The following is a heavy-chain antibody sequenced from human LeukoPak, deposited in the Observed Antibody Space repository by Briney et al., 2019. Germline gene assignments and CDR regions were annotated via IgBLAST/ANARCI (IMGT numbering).Heavy chain of an antibody. CDR1: GYTFTSYG. V-gene: IGHV1-18*01. D-gene: IGHD6-19*01. CDR2: ISAYNGNT. Sequence: KPGASVKVSCKASGYTFTSYGISWVRQAPGQGLEWMGWISAYNGNTNYAQKLQGRVTMTTDTSTSTAYMELRSLRSDDTAVYYCARGRAVAGTGGFLDYWGQGTLVTVSS. J-gene: IGHJ4*02. CDR3: ARGRAVAGTGGFLDY.